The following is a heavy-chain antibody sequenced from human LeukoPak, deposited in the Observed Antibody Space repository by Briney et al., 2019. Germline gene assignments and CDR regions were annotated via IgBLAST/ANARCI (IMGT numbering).Heavy chain of an antibody. V-gene: IGHV3-64*01. Sequence: GGSLRLSCAASGFTSSSYAMHWVRQAPGKGLEYVSAISSNGGSTHYTNSVKGRFTISRDNSKNTLYLQMGSLRAEDMAVYYCARKGDGDGRYDYWGQGTLVTVSS. J-gene: IGHJ4*02. CDR1: GFTSSSYA. CDR3: ARKGDGDGRYDY. D-gene: IGHD5-24*01. CDR2: ISSNGGST.